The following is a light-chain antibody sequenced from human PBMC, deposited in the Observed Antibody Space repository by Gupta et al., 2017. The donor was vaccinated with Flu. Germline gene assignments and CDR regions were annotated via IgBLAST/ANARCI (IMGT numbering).Light chain of an antibody. CDR1: QNIKKY. CDR2: GAA. J-gene: IGKJ1*01. CDR3: QQSDSRPRT. Sequence: PSSLSASVGDRVTITCRASQNIKKYLNWYRQKAGEAPRLLIYGAATLQSGVPSRIYGSGFGTDFTLSISRLQTEDFATYYCQQSDSRPRTFGQGTEVEIK. V-gene: IGKV1-39*01.